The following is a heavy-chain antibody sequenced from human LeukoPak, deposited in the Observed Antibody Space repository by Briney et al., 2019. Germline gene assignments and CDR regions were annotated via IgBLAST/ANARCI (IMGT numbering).Heavy chain of an antibody. D-gene: IGHD2-15*01. CDR2: MRYDGSNR. J-gene: IGHJ4*02. CDR1: GFTFSRYG. V-gene: IGHV3-30*02. Sequence: GGSLRLSCAASGFTFSRYGMHGVRQAPGRGRWRVACMRYDGSNRNYADSVKVRFTISRDNSKNTLYLHMNSRTAEDRPVYYGAQDCSGGSYLGGYWGKGALVTVS. CDR3: AQDCSGGSYLGGY.